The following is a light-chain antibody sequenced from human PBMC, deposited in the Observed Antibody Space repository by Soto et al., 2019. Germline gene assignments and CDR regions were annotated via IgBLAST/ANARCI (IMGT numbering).Light chain of an antibody. CDR3: QQYGTSPPGT. Sequence: IVLTQSPGTLSLSPGERATLSCRASQSVSSSYLAWYQQKPGQAPRLLIYGASSRATGIPDRFSGSGSGTDFTLTISRLEPNDFAVYDCQQYGTSPPGTFGQGTKVEIK. CDR2: GAS. CDR1: QSVSSSY. J-gene: IGKJ1*01. V-gene: IGKV3-20*01.